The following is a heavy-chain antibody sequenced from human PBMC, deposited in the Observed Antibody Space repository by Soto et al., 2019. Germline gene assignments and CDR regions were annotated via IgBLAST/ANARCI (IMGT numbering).Heavy chain of an antibody. V-gene: IGHV3-30-3*01. D-gene: IGHD2-2*01. Sequence: PGGSLRLSCAASGFTFSSYAMHWVRQAPGKGLEWVAVISYDGSNKYYADSVKGRFTISRDNSKNTLYLQMNSLRAEDTAVYYCARERWDIXVVPAAKWNYYYYGMDVWGQGTTVTVSS. CDR2: ISYDGSNK. CDR1: GFTFSSYA. CDR3: ARERWDIXVVPAAKWNYYYYGMDV. J-gene: IGHJ6*02.